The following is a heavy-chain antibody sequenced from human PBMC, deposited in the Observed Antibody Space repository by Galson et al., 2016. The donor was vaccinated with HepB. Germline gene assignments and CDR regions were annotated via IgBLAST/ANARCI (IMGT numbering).Heavy chain of an antibody. CDR3: ARAGWDQLWFFETQGGHRRYSYYGLDV. CDR2: IKEDGSEK. V-gene: IGHV3-7*05. D-gene: IGHD3-10*01. CDR1: EFLFSNYW. Sequence: SLRLSCAASEFLFSNYWMNWVRQAPGKGLEWVANIKEDGSEKYYVDSVRGRFTISRDNAEKSLSLQMNNLRAEETAIYYCARAGWDQLWFFETQGGHRRYSYYGLDVWGQGTTVTVS. J-gene: IGHJ6*02.